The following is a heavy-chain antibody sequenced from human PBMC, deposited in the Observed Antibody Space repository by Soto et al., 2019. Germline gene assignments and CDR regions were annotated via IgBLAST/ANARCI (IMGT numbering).Heavy chain of an antibody. D-gene: IGHD6-13*01. CDR1: GFTFSSYS. CDR2: ISSSSSTI. J-gene: IGHJ4*02. Sequence: EVQLVESGGGLVQPGGSLRLSCAASGFTFSSYSMNWVRQAPGKGLEWVSYISSSSSTIYYADSVKGRFTISRDNAKNSLYLQMTSLSAEDTTVYYCARDHSWYRSSARAGHWGQGTLVTVSS. CDR3: ARDHSWYRSSARAGH. V-gene: IGHV3-48*01.